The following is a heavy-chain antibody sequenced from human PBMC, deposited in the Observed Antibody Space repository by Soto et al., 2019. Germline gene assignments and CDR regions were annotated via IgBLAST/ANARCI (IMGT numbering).Heavy chain of an antibody. Sequence: QVHLVQSGAEVKKPGASVKVSCKASGYTFTNYFIHWVRQAPGQGLEWMGIINPTGCNPTYAQKFQGRVTMTSDTYTTTVYMDLSSLRSEDTAVYFCARDPATYYDRSGYLFYFDYWGQGTLITVSS. CDR1: GYTFTNYF. J-gene: IGHJ4*02. CDR3: ARDPATYYDRSGYLFYFDY. V-gene: IGHV1-46*01. D-gene: IGHD3-22*01. CDR2: INPTGCNP.